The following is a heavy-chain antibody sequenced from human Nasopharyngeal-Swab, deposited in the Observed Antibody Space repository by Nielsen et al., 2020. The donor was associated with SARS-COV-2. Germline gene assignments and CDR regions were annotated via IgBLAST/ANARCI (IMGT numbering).Heavy chain of an antibody. V-gene: IGHV4-31*02. CDR2: IYFSGNT. Sequence: WIRQPPGKGLEWLGYIYFSGNTYYNPSLKSRVTMSVDTSKNQFSLKLSSVTAADTAVYYCARGFVGAYYDSNLDVWGKGTTVTVSS. CDR3: ARGFVGAYYDSNLDV. D-gene: IGHD3-22*01. J-gene: IGHJ6*04.